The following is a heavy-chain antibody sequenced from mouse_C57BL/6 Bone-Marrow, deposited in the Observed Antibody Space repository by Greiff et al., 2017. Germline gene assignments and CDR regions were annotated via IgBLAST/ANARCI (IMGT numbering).Heavy chain of an antibody. Sequence: EVQLQQSGPELVKPGASVKISCKASGYTFTDYYMNWVKQSHVQSLEWIGDINPNNGGTSYNQKFKGKATLTVDKSSSTAYMELRSLTSEDSEVYYCARWYNYDVLLAMDYWGKGTSVTVSS. CDR2: INPNNGGT. CDR1: GYTFTDYY. CDR3: ARWYNYDVLLAMDY. V-gene: IGHV1-26*01. J-gene: IGHJ4*01. D-gene: IGHD2-12*01.